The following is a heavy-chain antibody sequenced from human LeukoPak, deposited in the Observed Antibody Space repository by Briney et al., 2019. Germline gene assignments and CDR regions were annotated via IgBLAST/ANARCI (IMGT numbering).Heavy chain of an antibody. J-gene: IGHJ4*02. CDR1: GGSFSGYY. D-gene: IGHD5-24*01. CDR2: IYYSGST. Sequence: SETLSLTCDVYGGSFSGYYWGWIRQPPGKGLEWIGSIYYSGSTYYNPSLKSRVTISVDTSKNQFSLKLSSVTAADTAVYYCAKTVEMATYYFDYWGQGTLVTVSS. CDR3: AKTVEMATYYFDY. V-gene: IGHV4-39*01.